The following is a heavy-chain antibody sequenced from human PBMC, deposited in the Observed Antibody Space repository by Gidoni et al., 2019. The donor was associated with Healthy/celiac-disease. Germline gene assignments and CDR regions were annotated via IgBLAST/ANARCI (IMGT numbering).Heavy chain of an antibody. CDR2: IYHSGST. D-gene: IGHD3-22*01. CDR1: GYSISSGYY. J-gene: IGHJ3*02. CDR3: ARVPIVVKAFDI. Sequence: QVQLQESGPGLVKPSETLSLTCAVSGYSISSGYYWGWIRQPPGKGLEWIGSIYHSGSTYYNPSLKSRVTISVDTSKNQFSLKLSSVTAADTAVYYCARVPIVVKAFDIWGQGTMVTVSS. V-gene: IGHV4-38-2*01.